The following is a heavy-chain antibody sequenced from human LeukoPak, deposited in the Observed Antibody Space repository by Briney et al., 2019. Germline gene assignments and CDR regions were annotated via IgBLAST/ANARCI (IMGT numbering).Heavy chain of an antibody. Sequence: SETLSLTCAVSGGSLSSGGSSWSWIRQPPGKGLEWLGYIYHSGSTYYNPSLKSRVTISVDRSKNQFSLKLSSVTAADTAVYYCARSRLGYCSSTSCYVGGWFDPWGQGTLVTVSS. CDR3: ARSRLGYCSSTSCYVGGWFDP. CDR2: IYHSGST. V-gene: IGHV4-30-2*01. J-gene: IGHJ5*02. D-gene: IGHD2-2*01. CDR1: GGSLSSGGSS.